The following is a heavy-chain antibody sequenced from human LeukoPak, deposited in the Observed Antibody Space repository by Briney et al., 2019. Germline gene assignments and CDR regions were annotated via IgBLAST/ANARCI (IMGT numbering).Heavy chain of an antibody. V-gene: IGHV1-46*01. J-gene: IGHJ4*02. Sequence: ASVKVSCKASGYTFSGYSMHWVRQAPEQGPEWMGMINPTSGSATYAQKFQGSVTMTRDTSTSTLYMELSSLRSDDTAVYYCARDWAHGSFDYWGQGTPVIVSS. CDR1: GYTFSGYS. CDR2: INPTSGSA. D-gene: IGHD3-10*01. CDR3: ARDWAHGSFDY.